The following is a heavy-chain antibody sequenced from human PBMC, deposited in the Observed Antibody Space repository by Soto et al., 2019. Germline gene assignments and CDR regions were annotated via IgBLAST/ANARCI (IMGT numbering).Heavy chain of an antibody. Sequence: EASVKVSCKASGGTFSSYAISWVRQAPGQGLEWMGGIIPIFGTANYAQKFQGRVTITADESTSTAYMELSSLRSEDTAVYYCAEIVGATTIFNYFDYWGQGTLVTVSS. V-gene: IGHV1-69*13. CDR1: GGTFSSYA. CDR2: IIPIFGTA. D-gene: IGHD1-26*01. CDR3: AEIVGATTIFNYFDY. J-gene: IGHJ4*02.